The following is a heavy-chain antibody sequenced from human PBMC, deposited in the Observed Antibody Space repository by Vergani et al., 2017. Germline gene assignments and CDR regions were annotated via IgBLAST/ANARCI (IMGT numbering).Heavy chain of an antibody. Sequence: VQLVESGGGLVQPGESLRLSCAASGFTFNEYWMHWARQVPGKGLVWVSGMNGDGDTISYADSVKGRFTISRDNAKNTLFLQMNSLRAEDTAVYYCARARKFRFGVVWENWFDPWGQGTLVTVSS. CDR2: MNGDGDTI. CDR1: GFTFNEYW. D-gene: IGHD3-3*01. J-gene: IGHJ5*02. V-gene: IGHV3-74*01. CDR3: ARARKFRFGVVWENWFDP.